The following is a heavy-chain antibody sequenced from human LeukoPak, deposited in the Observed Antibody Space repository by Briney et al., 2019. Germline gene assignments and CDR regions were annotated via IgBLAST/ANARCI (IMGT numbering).Heavy chain of an antibody. D-gene: IGHD3-16*02. CDR2: IWYDGSNK. J-gene: IGHJ5*02. Sequence: GGSLRLSCAASGFTFSSYGMHWVRQAPGKGLEWVAVIWYDGSNKYYADSVKGRFTISRDNSKNTLYLQMNSLRAEDTAVYYCAKDALPMITFGGVIVDRNNWFDPWGQGTLVSLSS. V-gene: IGHV3-33*06. CDR3: AKDALPMITFGGVIVDRNNWFDP. CDR1: GFTFSSYG.